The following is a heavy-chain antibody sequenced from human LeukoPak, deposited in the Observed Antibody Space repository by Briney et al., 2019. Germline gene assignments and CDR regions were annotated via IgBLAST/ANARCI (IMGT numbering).Heavy chain of an antibody. CDR2: IHSSGST. CDR3: ARRDINSGWSFDD. D-gene: IGHD6-19*01. V-gene: IGHV4-4*07. J-gene: IGHJ4*02. Sequence: LETLSLTCTVSGDSIGNYHWSWIRQPAGKGLEWIAQIHSSGSTNYNPPLKSRVSMSIDTTEDQVSLTIRSVTAADTAFYYCARRDINSGWSFDDWGQGILVTVSS. CDR1: GDSIGNYH.